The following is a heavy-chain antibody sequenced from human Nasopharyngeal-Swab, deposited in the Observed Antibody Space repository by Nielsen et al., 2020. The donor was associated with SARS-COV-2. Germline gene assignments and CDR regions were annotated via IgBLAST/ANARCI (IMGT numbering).Heavy chain of an antibody. D-gene: IGHD4-23*01. CDR1: GGSIISGSYY. CDR2: IYYSGRA. V-gene: IGHV4-31*03. Sequence: LRLSCTVSGGSIISGSYYWSWIRQHPGKGLEWIGYIYYSGRAYYNPSLESRVTISVDTSKNQFSLKLSSVTAADTAVYYCATARSSVAYYYGMDVLGQGTTVTVSS. J-gene: IGHJ6*02. CDR3: ATARSSVAYYYGMDV.